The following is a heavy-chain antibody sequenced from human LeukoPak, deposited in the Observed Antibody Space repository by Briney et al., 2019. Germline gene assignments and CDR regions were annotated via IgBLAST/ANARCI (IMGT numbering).Heavy chain of an antibody. CDR2: IRCGGSNK. V-gene: IGHV3-30*02. Sequence: GGSLRLSCAASRFTFSSFGMHWVRQAPGKGLVGVPFIRCGGSNKYYADSVKGRFTISRDNSKNALHLQMNSLRAEDTDVYYRAKDDSSGPGELCYLGMDVWGQGTTVTVSS. CDR1: RFTFSSFG. J-gene: IGHJ6*02. D-gene: IGHD3-22*01. CDR3: AKDDSSGPGELCYLGMDV.